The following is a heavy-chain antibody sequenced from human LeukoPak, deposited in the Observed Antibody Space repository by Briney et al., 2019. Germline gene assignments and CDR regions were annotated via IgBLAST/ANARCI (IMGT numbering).Heavy chain of an antibody. D-gene: IGHD6-13*01. CDR3: AREEAGSPFYDY. V-gene: IGHV4-38-2*02. Sequence: SETLSLTCTVSGGSISSYYWSWIRQPPGKGLEWIGSIYHSGSTYYNPSLKSRVTISVDTSKNQFSLKLSSVTAADTAVYYCAREEAGSPFYDYWGQGTLVTVSS. CDR1: GGSISSYY. CDR2: IYHSGST. J-gene: IGHJ4*02.